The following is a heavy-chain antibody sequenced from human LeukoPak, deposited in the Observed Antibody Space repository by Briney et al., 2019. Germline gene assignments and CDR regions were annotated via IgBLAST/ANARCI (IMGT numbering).Heavy chain of an antibody. Sequence: GGSLRLSCAASGFTFSTYWMSWVRQAPGKGLEWVASIKYDGTKKYYVGSVKGRFTISTDNVKNSLYLQMNSLRVEDTAVYYCARSQYWGKGTLVTVSS. CDR2: IKYDGTKK. CDR3: ARSQY. J-gene: IGHJ4*02. V-gene: IGHV3-7*01. CDR1: GFTFSTYW.